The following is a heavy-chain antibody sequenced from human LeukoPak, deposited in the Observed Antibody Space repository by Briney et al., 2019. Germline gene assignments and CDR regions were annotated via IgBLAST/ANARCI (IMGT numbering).Heavy chain of an antibody. CDR2: ISYDGSNK. Sequence: QTGGSLRLSCAASGFTFSSYAMHWVRQAPGKGLEWVAVISYDGSNKYYADSVKGRFTISRDNSKNTLYLQMNSLRAEDTAVYYCMKWFGEFDFDYWGQGALVTVPS. CDR1: GFTFSSYA. D-gene: IGHD3-10*01. J-gene: IGHJ4*02. CDR3: MKWFGEFDFDY. V-gene: IGHV3-30*04.